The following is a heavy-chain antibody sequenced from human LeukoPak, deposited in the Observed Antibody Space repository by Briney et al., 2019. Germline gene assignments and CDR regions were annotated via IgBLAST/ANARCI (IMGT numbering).Heavy chain of an antibody. D-gene: IGHD2-2*02. J-gene: IGHJ6*02. CDR2: ISYDGSNK. V-gene: IGHV3-30*04. CDR3: AREGYCSSTNRYTPYYYYGMDV. CDR1: GFTFSSYA. Sequence: QTGGSLRLSCAASGFTFSSYAMHWVRQAPGKGLEWVTIISYDGSNKYYADSVKGRFTISRDNSKNTLHLQMNSLTAEDTAVYYCAREGYCSSTNRYTPYYYYGMDVWGQGTTVTVSS.